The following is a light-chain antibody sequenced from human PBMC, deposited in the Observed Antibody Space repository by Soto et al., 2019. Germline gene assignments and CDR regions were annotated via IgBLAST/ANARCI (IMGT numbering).Light chain of an antibody. V-gene: IGKV3-15*01. Sequence: EIVMTQSPATLSVSPGERATLSCRASQSVSSNSAWYQQKPGQVPRLLIYGASTRATGLPARFSGSGSGTEFTLTISSLQSEDFAVYYCQQYNNWPPTFGQGTKVEIK. J-gene: IGKJ1*01. CDR1: QSVSSN. CDR3: QQYNNWPPT. CDR2: GAS.